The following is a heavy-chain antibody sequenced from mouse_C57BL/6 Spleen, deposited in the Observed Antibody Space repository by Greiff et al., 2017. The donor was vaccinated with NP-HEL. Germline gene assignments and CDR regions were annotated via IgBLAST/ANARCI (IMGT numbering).Heavy chain of an antibody. V-gene: IGHV5-6*01. J-gene: IGHJ3*01. CDR2: ISSGGSYT. CDR1: GFTFSSYG. Sequence: EVKLVESGGDLVKPGGSLKLSCAASGFTFSSYGMSWVRQTPDKRLEWVATISSGGSYTYYPDSVKGRFTISRDKAKNTLYLQMSSLKSEDTAMYYCARLYSNSFAYWGQGTLVTVSA. D-gene: IGHD2-5*01. CDR3: ARLYSNSFAY.